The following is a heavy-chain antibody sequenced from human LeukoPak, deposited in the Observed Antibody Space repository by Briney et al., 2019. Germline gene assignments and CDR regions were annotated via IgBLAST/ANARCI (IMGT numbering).Heavy chain of an antibody. CDR1: GFTFSNAW. V-gene: IGHV3-15*01. D-gene: IGHD3-22*01. Sequence: GGSLRLSCAASGFTFSNAWMSWVRRAPGKGLEWVGRIKSKTDGGTTDYAAPVKGRLTISRDDSKNTLYLQMNSLKTEDTAVYYCTTDRHYYDSSGYYYGSGPWGQGTLVTVSS. J-gene: IGHJ5*02. CDR2: IKSKTDGGTT. CDR3: TTDRHYYDSSGYYYGSGP.